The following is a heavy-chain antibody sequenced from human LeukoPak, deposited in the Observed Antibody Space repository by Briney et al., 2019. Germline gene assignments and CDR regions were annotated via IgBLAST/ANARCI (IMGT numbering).Heavy chain of an antibody. CDR2: INQDGSEK. CDR1: GFSFSNYG. V-gene: IGHV3-7*01. D-gene: IGHD3-16*01. Sequence: QTGGSLRLSCAASGFSFSNYGMSWVRQAPGKGLEWVANINQDGSEKNCLDSVKGRFTISRDNAQNSLYLQMNGLRVEDTAVYYCATQGGNFDYWGQGTLVTVSS. J-gene: IGHJ4*02. CDR3: ATQGGNFDY.